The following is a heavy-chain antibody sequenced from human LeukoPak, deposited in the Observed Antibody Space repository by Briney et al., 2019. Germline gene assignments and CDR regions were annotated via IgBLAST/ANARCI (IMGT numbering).Heavy chain of an antibody. V-gene: IGHV3-30*18. CDR1: GFTFSSYG. D-gene: IGHD1-26*01. CDR2: ISYDGTDE. Sequence: PGGSLRLSCAASGFTFSSYGMHWVRQAPGKGLEWVAVISYDGTDEHYADSVKGRFTISRDNSKNTLYLQMNNLRTDDTGVYYCAKDPFPVSARDPGYWGQGSLVIVSS. CDR3: AKDPFPVSARDPGY. J-gene: IGHJ4*02.